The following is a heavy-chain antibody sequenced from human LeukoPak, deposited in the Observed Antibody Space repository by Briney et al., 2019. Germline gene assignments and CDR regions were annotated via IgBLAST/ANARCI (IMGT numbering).Heavy chain of an antibody. CDR1: GFTFSTYA. CDR2: IGNSGRDT. D-gene: IGHD6-19*01. V-gene: IGHV3-23*01. Sequence: GGSLRLSRATSGFTFSTYAMSWVRQAPGKGLEWVSAIGNSGRDTYYADSVKGRFTISRDNSKNTLFLQMNRLRAEDTAVYYCAKVGPPYSRGWSIELDYWGQGTLVTVSS. CDR3: AKVGPPYSRGWSIELDY. J-gene: IGHJ4*02.